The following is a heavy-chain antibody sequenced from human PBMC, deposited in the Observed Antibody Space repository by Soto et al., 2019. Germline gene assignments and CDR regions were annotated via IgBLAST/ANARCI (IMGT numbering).Heavy chain of an antibody. Sequence: ASVKVSCKASGYTFTGYYMHWVRQAPGQGLEWMGWINPNSGGTNYAQKFQGRVTMTRDTSISTAYVELSRLRSDDTAVYYCARVWHSGNYYGFDTWGQGTMVTVSS. CDR1: GYTFTGYY. J-gene: IGHJ3*02. V-gene: IGHV1-2*02. D-gene: IGHD1-26*01. CDR2: INPNSGGT. CDR3: ARVWHSGNYYGFDT.